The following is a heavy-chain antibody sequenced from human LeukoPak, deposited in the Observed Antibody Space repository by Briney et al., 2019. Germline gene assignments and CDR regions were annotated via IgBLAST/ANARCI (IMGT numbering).Heavy chain of an antibody. CDR2: ISNSSSYI. D-gene: IGHD6-25*01. CDR1: GFTFSSYS. CDR3: ARGIAAQPLDY. V-gene: IGHV3-21*01. J-gene: IGHJ4*02. Sequence: TGGSLRLSCAASGFTFSSYSMNWVRQAPGKGLEWVSSISNSSSYIYYADSVKGRFTISRDNAKNSLYLQMNSLRAEDTAVYYCARGIAAQPLDYWGQGTLVTVSS.